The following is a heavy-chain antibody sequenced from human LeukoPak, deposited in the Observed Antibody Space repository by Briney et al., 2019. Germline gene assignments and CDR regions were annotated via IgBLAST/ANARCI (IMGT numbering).Heavy chain of an antibody. D-gene: IGHD6-19*01. J-gene: IGHJ4*02. CDR2: ISWNSGYI. CDR3: AKVRGTYSSAYFFDY. CDR1: GFTFDNYA. V-gene: IGHV3-9*01. Sequence: SLRLSCAASGFTFDNYAMHWVRQAPGKGLEWLSIISWNSGYISYADSVKGRFTITRDNAKKSLDLQMNSLRAEDTAFYYCAKVRGTYSSAYFFDYWGQGTLVTVSS.